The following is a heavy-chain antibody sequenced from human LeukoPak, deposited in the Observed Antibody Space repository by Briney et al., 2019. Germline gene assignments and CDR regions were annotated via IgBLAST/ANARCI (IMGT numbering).Heavy chain of an antibody. J-gene: IGHJ4*02. CDR1: GYTFTGYY. V-gene: IGHV1-2*02. D-gene: IGHD2-2*02. CDR3: ASDCSGTSCYRQFDY. Sequence: ASVKVSCKASGYTFTGYYMHWVRQAPGQGLERMGWINPNSGGTNYAQKFQGRVTMTRDTSISTAYMELSRLRSDDTAVYYCASDCSGTSCYRQFDYWGQGTLVTVSS. CDR2: INPNSGGT.